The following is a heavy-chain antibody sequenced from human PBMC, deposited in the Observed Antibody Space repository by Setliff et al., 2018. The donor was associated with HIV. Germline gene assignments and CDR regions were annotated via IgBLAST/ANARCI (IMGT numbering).Heavy chain of an antibody. Sequence: SETLSLTCSVSGGSVSSGSYYWGWIRQPPGKGLEWIGTLYFTGSTYYNPSLKSQVTISVDTSKNQFSLKLSSVTAADTAVYYCAAGLHYYDSTGYPLTFDYWGQGALVTVSS. V-gene: IGHV4-39*01. J-gene: IGHJ4*02. D-gene: IGHD3-22*01. CDR1: GGSVSSGSYY. CDR2: LYFTGST. CDR3: AAGLHYYDSTGYPLTFDY.